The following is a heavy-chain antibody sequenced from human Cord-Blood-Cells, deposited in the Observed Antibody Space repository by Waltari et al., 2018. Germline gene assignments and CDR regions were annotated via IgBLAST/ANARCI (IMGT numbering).Heavy chain of an antibody. J-gene: IGHJ3*02. Sequence: EVQLVESGGGLVQPGGSLSLSCAASGFTVSSNYMSWVRQAPGKGLEWVSVIYSGGSTYYADSVKGRFTISRHNSKNTLYLQMNSLRAEDTAVYYCAVTTGAYAFDIWGQGTMVTVSS. CDR3: AVTTGAYAFDI. V-gene: IGHV3-53*04. D-gene: IGHD1-1*01. CDR1: GFTVSSNY. CDR2: IYSGGST.